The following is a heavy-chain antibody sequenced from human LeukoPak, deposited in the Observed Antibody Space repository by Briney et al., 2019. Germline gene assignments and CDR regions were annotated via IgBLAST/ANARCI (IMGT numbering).Heavy chain of an antibody. CDR2: IRSKADGGTP. CDR3: TTRSPARYCSDGACYSSADY. Sequence: GGSLRLSCAASGFTFSSYTMSWVRQAPGKGLEWVGHIRSKADGGTPDYIAPVKGRFTISRDDSKDTLYLQMNSLNTEDTAMYYCTTRSPARYCSDGACYSSADYWGQGTLVTVSS. CDR1: GFTFSSYT. J-gene: IGHJ4*02. D-gene: IGHD2-15*01. V-gene: IGHV3-15*01.